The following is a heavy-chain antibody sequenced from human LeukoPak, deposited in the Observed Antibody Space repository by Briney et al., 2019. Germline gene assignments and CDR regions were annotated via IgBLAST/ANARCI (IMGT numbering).Heavy chain of an antibody. CDR2: ISSSSSTI. V-gene: IGHV3-48*01. Sequence: GGSLRLSCAASGFTFSSYSMNWVRQAPGKGLEGVSYISSSSSTIYYADSVKGRFTISRDNAKNSLYLQMNSLRAEDTAVYYCARYSSSFWFDPWGQGTLVTVSS. CDR3: ARYSSSFWFDP. J-gene: IGHJ5*02. D-gene: IGHD6-6*01. CDR1: GFTFSSYS.